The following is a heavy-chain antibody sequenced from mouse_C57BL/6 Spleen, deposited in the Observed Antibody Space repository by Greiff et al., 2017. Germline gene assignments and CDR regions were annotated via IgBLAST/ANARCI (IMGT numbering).Heavy chain of an antibody. CDR1: GFTFSDYY. CDR3: ARLNYYGSSDWYFDV. D-gene: IGHD1-1*01. V-gene: IGHV5-16*01. J-gene: IGHJ1*03. Sequence: EVKLEESEGGLVQPGSSMKLSCTASGFTFSDYYMAWVRQVPEKGLEWVANINYDGSSTYYLDSLKSRFIISRDNAKNILYLQMSSLKSEDTATYYCARLNYYGSSDWYFDVWGTGTTVTVSS. CDR2: INYDGSST.